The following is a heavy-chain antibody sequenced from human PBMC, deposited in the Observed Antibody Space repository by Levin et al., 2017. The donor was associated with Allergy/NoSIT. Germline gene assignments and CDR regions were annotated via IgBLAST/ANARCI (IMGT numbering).Heavy chain of an antibody. CDR2: IYNTGTA. CDR3: GRITRSGHYIDF. Sequence: SETLSLNCLVSGYSITSGFFWGWIRQSPGRRPEWVGHIYNTGTASYNPSLQSRATISVDTSRNQFSLSLDSVTAADSAVYFCGRITRSGHYIDFWGQGILVTVS. J-gene: IGHJ4*02. D-gene: IGHD2-15*01. CDR1: GYSITSGFF. V-gene: IGHV4-38-2*01.